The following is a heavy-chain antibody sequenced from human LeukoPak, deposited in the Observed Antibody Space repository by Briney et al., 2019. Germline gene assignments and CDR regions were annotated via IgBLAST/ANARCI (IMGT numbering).Heavy chain of an antibody. CDR2: ITPSGSA. J-gene: IGHJ4*02. V-gene: IGHV4-34*01. D-gene: IGHD3-22*01. CDR3: ASSFYYDSRDY. Sequence: SETLSLTCVVYGGSFSGYFWSWIRQPPGKGLEWIGEITPSGSANYSPSLKSRVSISIDTSKKKLSLRLTSVTAADSAVYYCASSFYYDSRDYWGQGTLVTVSS. CDR1: GGSFSGYF.